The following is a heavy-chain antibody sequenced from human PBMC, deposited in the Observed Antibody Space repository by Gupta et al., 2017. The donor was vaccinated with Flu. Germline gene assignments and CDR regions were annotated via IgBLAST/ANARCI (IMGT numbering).Heavy chain of an antibody. V-gene: IGHV3-13*04. D-gene: IGHD6-19*01. J-gene: IGHJ4*02. CDR1: GFTFSSYD. CDR2: IGTAGDT. CDR3: ARGRYSSGWYYFDY. Sequence: EVQLVESGGGLVQPGGSLRLSCAASGFTFSSYDMHWVRQATGKGLEWVSAIGTAGDTYYPGSVKGRFTISRENAKNSLYLQMNSLRAGDTAVYYCARGRYSSGWYYFDYWGQGTLVTVSS.